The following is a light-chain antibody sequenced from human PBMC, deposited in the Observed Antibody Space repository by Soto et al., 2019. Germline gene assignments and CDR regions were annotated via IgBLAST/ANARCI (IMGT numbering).Light chain of an antibody. V-gene: IGKV4-1*01. CDR1: QSVLYSSNNKNH. CDR2: WAS. Sequence: DIVMTQSPDSLAVSLGERASINCKSSQSVLYSSNNKNHFAWYQQKPGQPPKLLIYWASTRESGVPARFSGSGSETDFTLTISSLQAEDVAVYYCQQYYRIPQTFGQGTRVEIK. CDR3: QQYYRIPQT. J-gene: IGKJ1*01.